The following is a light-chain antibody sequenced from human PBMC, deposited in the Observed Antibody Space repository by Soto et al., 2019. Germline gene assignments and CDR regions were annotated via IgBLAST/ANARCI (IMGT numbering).Light chain of an antibody. CDR1: SGDVGGYNF. CDR2: EIN. V-gene: IGLV2-8*01. Sequence: QSVLTQPPSASGSPGQSVTISCTGTSGDVGGYNFVSWYQQHPGKAPKLLLYEINKRPSGVPDRFSGSKSGNTASLTVSGLQAEDEADYYCSSYAGSKNWVFGGGTKLTVL. J-gene: IGLJ3*02. CDR3: SSYAGSKNWV.